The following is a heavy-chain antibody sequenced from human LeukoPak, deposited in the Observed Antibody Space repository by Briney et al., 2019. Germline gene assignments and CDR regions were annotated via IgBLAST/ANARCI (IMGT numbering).Heavy chain of an antibody. Sequence: SVKVSCKASGYTFTSYTISWVRQAPGQGLEWMGGIIPNFGTPNYAQKFQGRVTITADKSTSTAYMELSSLRSEDTAVYYCARVLITSANWFDPWGQGTLVTVSS. D-gene: IGHD1-14*01. CDR3: ARVLITSANWFDP. CDR2: IIPNFGTP. J-gene: IGHJ5*02. V-gene: IGHV1-69*06. CDR1: GYTFTSYT.